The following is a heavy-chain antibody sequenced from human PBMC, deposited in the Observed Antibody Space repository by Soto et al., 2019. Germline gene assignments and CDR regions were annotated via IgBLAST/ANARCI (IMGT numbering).Heavy chain of an antibody. CDR1: GFTFDDYA. CDR2: ISWNSGSI. Sequence: EVQLVESGGGLVQPGRSLRLSCAASGFTFDDYAMHWVRQAPGKGLEWVSGISWNSGSIGYADSVKGRFTISRDNAKNSLYLQMNSLRAEDTALYYCAKEFGLTVARKPFDLWGRGTLVTVSS. J-gene: IGHJ2*01. V-gene: IGHV3-9*01. CDR3: AKEFGLTVARKPFDL. D-gene: IGHD3-16*01.